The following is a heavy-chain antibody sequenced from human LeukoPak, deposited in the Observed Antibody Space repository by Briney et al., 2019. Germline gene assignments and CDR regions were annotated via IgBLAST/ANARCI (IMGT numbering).Heavy chain of an antibody. V-gene: IGHV1-69*05. J-gene: IGHJ4*02. D-gene: IGHD3-3*01. Sequence: GSSVKVSCKASGGTFSSYAISWVRQAPGQGLEWMGGIIPIFGTANYAQKFQGRVTITTDESTSTAYMELSSLRSEDTAVYYCARDLRRYDFWSERGNFDYWGQGTLVTVSS. CDR2: IIPIFGTA. CDR3: ARDLRRYDFWSERGNFDY. CDR1: GGTFSSYA.